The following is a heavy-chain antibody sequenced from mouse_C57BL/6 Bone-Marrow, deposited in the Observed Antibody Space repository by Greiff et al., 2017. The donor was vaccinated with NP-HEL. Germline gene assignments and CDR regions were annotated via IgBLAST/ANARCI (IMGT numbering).Heavy chain of an antibody. Sequence: VQLQQPGAELVKPGASVKLSCKASGYTFTSYWMQWVKQRPGQGLEWIGEIDPSDSYTNYNQKFKGKATLTVDTSSSTAYMQLSSLTSEDSAVYYCARDGYYYYWGQGTTRTVSS. CDR1: GYTFTSYW. CDR3: ARDGYYYY. J-gene: IGHJ2*01. V-gene: IGHV1-50*01. CDR2: IDPSDSYT. D-gene: IGHD2-3*01.